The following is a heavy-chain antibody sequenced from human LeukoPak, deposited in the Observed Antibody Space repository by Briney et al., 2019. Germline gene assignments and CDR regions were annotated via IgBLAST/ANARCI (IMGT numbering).Heavy chain of an antibody. V-gene: IGHV1-18*01. CDR2: ISAYNGNT. J-gene: IGHJ4*02. CDR1: GYTFTSYG. D-gene: IGHD4-17*01. Sequence: ASVKVSCKASGYTFTSYGFSWVRQAPGQGLEWMGWISAYNGNTNYAQKLQGRVTMTTDTSTSTAYMELRSLRSDDTAVYYCAGEADPTVTRLIDYWGQGTLVTVSS. CDR3: AGEADPTVTRLIDY.